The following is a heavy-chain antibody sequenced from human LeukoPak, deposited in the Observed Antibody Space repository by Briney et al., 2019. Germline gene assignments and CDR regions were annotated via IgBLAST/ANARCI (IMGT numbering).Heavy chain of an antibody. V-gene: IGHV3-21*01. D-gene: IGHD2-15*01. J-gene: IGHJ4*02. CDR1: GFIFSSSW. Sequence: PGGSLRLSCAASGFIFSSSWMNWVRQAPGKGLEWVSSISSSSSYIYYADSVKGRFTISRDNAKNSLYLQMNSLRAEDTAVYYCAREILEDYYFDYWGQGTLVTVSS. CDR2: ISSSSSYI. CDR3: AREILEDYYFDY.